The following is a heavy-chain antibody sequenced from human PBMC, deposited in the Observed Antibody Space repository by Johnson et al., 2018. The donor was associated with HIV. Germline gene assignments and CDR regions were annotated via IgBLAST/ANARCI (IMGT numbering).Heavy chain of an antibody. V-gene: IGHV3-23*04. CDR1: GFTFSSSA. D-gene: IGHD2-15*01. Sequence: VQLVESGGGLVQPGGSLRLSCAASGFTFSSSAMSWVRQAPGKGLEWVSGISGSGGSTYYADSVKGRFTISRDNSKNTLYLQMNSLRAEDTALYYCAGGRIGAFDIWGQGTLVTVSS. CDR2: ISGSGGST. CDR3: AGGRIGAFDI. J-gene: IGHJ3*02.